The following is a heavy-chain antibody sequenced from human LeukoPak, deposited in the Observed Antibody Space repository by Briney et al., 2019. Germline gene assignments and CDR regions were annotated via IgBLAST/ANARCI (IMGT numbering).Heavy chain of an antibody. CDR2: ISTSSSSSYI. CDR1: GFTFSSYH. J-gene: IGHJ4*02. D-gene: IGHD5-18*01. Sequence: GGSLRLSCVVSGFTFSSYHMNWVRQAPGKGLEWFSSISTSSSSSYIYYADSVTGRFTISRDNAKISLYLQMNSLRAEDTAVYYCARRATTERGHSYGLDYWGQGTLVTVSS. V-gene: IGHV3-21*01. CDR3: ARRATTERGHSYGLDY.